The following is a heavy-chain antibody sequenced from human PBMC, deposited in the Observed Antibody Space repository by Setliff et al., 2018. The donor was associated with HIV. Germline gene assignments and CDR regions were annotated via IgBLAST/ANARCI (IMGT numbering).Heavy chain of an antibody. V-gene: IGHV4-61*10. CDR2: ISYSGST. D-gene: IGHD3-22*01. CDR1: GGSISSGHYF. J-gene: IGHJ4*02. CDR3: ARGSDSSGYNY. Sequence: PSETLSLTCTVSGGSISSGHYFWSWVRQPAGKGLQWIGHISYSGSTNYIPSLKSLVTIAVDKSKNQFSLKLSSVTAADTAVYYCARGSDSSGYNYWGQGTLVTVSS.